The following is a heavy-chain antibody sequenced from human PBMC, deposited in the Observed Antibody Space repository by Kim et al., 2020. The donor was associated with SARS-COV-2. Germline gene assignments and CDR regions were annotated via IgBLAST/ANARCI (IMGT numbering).Heavy chain of an antibody. CDR3: ARLGVAGFGVVIM. CDR2: ISYSGNT. V-gene: IGHV4-39*02. J-gene: IGHJ4*02. D-gene: IGHD3-3*01. Sequence: SETLSLTCSVFGDAISSSSYSWGWIRQPPGQGLEWIGSISYSGNTYYNPSLKSRVTISVDTSKKDFSLNLSSVTAADTAVYYCARLGVAGFGVVIMWGQGTLVTVSA. CDR1: GDAISSSSYS.